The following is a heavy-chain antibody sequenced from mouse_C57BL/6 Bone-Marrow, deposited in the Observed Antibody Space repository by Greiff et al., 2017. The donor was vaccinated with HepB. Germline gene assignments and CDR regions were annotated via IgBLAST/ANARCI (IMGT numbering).Heavy chain of an antibody. D-gene: IGHD1-1*01. Sequence: EVQLQQSGAELVRPGASVKLSCTASGFNIKDDYMHWVKQRPEQGLEWIGWIDLENGDTEYASKFQGKATITADTSSNTAYLQLSSLTSEDTAVYYCTTLSSHGAYWGQGTLVTVSA. J-gene: IGHJ3*01. CDR1: GFNIKDDY. CDR2: IDLENGDT. CDR3: TTLSSHGAY. V-gene: IGHV14-4*01.